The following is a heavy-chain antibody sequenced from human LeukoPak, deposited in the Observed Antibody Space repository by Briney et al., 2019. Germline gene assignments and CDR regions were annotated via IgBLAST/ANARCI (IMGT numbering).Heavy chain of an antibody. D-gene: IGHD5-12*01. CDR1: GFTFSSYG. Sequence: GGSLRLSCAASGFTFSSYGMHWVRQAPGKGLEWVAFIRYDGNNKYYADSVKGRFTISRDNAKNSLYLQMNSLRVEDTALYYCAKDSGSSSGYESWFDPWGQGTLVTVSS. CDR2: IRYDGNNK. J-gene: IGHJ5*02. V-gene: IGHV3-30*02. CDR3: AKDSGSSSGYESWFDP.